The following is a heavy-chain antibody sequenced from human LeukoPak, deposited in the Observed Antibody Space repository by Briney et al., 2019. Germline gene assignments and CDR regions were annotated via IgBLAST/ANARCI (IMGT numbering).Heavy chain of an antibody. D-gene: IGHD3-10*01. V-gene: IGHV3-23*01. CDR1: GFTFSSYA. CDR3: AKDGVLLWFGD. CDR2: ISGSGGST. J-gene: IGHJ4*02. Sequence: GGSLRLSCAASGFTFSSYAMSWVRQAPGKGLEWVSAISGSGGSTYYADSVKGRVTISRDNSKNTLYLQMNSLRAEDTAVYYCAKDGVLLWFGDGGQGTLVTVSS.